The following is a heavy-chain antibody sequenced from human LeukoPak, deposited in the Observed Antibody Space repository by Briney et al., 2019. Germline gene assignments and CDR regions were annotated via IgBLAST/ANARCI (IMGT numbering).Heavy chain of an antibody. CDR3: ASAPLGFYDWFDP. J-gene: IGHJ5*02. V-gene: IGHV1-69*04. D-gene: IGHD3-16*01. CDR1: GGTFSSYA. Sequence: AVKVSCKASGGTFSSYAISWVRQAPGQGLEWMGRIIPILGIANYAQKFQGRVTITADKSTSTAYMELSSLRSEDTAVYYCASAPLGFYDWFDPWGQGTLVTVSS. CDR2: IIPILGIA.